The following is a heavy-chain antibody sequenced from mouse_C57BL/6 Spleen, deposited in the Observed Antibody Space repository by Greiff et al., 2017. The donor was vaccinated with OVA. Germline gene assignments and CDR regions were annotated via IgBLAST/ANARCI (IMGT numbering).Heavy chain of an antibody. V-gene: IGHV1-52*01. CDR1: GYTFTSYW. Sequence: VQLQQPGAELVRPGSSVKLSCKASGYTFTSYWMHWVKQRPIQGLEWIGNIDPSDSETHYNQKFKDKATLTVDKSSSTAYMQLSSLTSEDSAVYYCAREEDYGRYYFDYWGQGTTLTVSS. J-gene: IGHJ2*01. D-gene: IGHD2-4*01. CDR3: AREEDYGRYYFDY. CDR2: IDPSDSET.